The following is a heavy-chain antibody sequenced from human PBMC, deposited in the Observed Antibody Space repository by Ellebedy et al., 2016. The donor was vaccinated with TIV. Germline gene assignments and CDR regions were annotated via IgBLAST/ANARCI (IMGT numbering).Heavy chain of an antibody. CDR1: GFTFSNYA. V-gene: IGHV3-30*18. D-gene: IGHD5-12*01. CDR3: AKDLHGYDYYYFYYMDV. J-gene: IGHJ6*03. CDR2: ISYDGSNE. Sequence: GESLKISXAASGFTFSNYAIHWVRQAPGKGLEWVAVISYDGSNEYYADSVKGRFTISRDNSKNTLYPQMNSLRAEDTAVYYCAKDLHGYDYYYFYYMDVWGKGTTVTVSS.